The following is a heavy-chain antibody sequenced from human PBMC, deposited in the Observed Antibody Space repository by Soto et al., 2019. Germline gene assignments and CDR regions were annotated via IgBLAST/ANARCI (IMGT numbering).Heavy chain of an antibody. CDR3: AKFSGYSGDWFDP. V-gene: IGHV3-23*01. J-gene: IGHJ5*02. Sequence: PGGSLRLSCAASGFTFSSYAMSWVRQAPGKGLEWVSGISGSGDSTYYADSVKGRFTISRDNSKNTLYLQMSSLRAEDTAVYSCAKFSGYSGDWFDPWGQGSPVTVSS. D-gene: IGHD2-15*01. CDR1: GFTFSSYA. CDR2: ISGSGDST.